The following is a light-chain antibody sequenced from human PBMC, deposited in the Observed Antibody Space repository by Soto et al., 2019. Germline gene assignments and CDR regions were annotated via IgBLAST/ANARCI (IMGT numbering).Light chain of an antibody. J-gene: IGKJ3*01. V-gene: IGKV3-11*01. CDR3: QQRSNWPLT. Sequence: EIVLTQSPATLSLSPGERATLSCRASESVSSYLTWYQQKPGQAPRLLIYGASNRATGIPARFRGSGSGTDFTLTISSLEPEDFAVYFCQQRSNWPLTFGRGTKVDIK. CDR2: GAS. CDR1: ESVSSY.